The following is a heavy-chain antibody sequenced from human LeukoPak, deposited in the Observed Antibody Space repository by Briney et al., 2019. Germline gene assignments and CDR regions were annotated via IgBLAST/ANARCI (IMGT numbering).Heavy chain of an antibody. J-gene: IGHJ4*02. CDR2: IYYSGST. CDR3: ARLSSSWHYLFDY. D-gene: IGHD6-13*01. Sequence: KTSQTLSLTCTVSGGSISSGSYYWSWIRQPPGKGLEWIGSIYYSGSTYYNPSLKSRVTISVDTSKNQFSLKLSSVTAADTAVYYCARLSSSWHYLFDYWGQGTLVTVSS. CDR1: GGSISSGSYY. V-gene: IGHV4-39*01.